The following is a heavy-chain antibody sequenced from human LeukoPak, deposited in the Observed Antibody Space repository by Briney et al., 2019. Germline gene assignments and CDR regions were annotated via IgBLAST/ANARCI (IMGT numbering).Heavy chain of an antibody. CDR3: ARAPDWDDSSGYYYYFDY. D-gene: IGHD3-22*01. CDR1: GGSISSYS. CDR2: IYHSGST. Sequence: SETLSLTCTVSGGSISSYSWSWIRQPPGKGLEWIGYIYHSGSTYYNPSLKSRVTISVDRSKNQFSLKLSSVTAADTAVYYCARAPDWDDSSGYYYYFDYWGQGTLVTVSS. V-gene: IGHV4-59*04. J-gene: IGHJ4*02.